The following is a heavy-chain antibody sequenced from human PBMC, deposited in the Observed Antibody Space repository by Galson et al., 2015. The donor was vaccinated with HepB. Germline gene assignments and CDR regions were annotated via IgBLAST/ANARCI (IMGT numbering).Heavy chain of an antibody. V-gene: IGHV4-4*07. J-gene: IGHJ1*01. CDR3: AREGRGAAGTVEI. CDR1: GGSISNYY. Sequence: TLSLTCTVSGGSISNYYWSWIRQPAEKGLEWIGRVHFTGSTNYNPSLMSRVTMSLDTSKNQFSLRLTSMTAADTAVYYCAREGRGAAGTVEIWGQGTLVTVSS. CDR2: VHFTGST. D-gene: IGHD6-25*01.